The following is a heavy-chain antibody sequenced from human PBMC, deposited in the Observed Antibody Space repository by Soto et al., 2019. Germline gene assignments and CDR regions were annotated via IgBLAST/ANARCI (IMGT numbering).Heavy chain of an antibody. CDR1: GFTFSSYW. Sequence: PGGSLRLSCAASGFTFSSYWMHWVRQVPGKGLVWVSVIKSDASRTTYADSVKGRFTISRDNAKNTLYLQMNSLRAEDTAVYYCARDQEYQFDYWGQGTLVTVSS. CDR3: ARDQEYQFDY. J-gene: IGHJ4*02. V-gene: IGHV3-74*01. CDR2: IKSDASRT.